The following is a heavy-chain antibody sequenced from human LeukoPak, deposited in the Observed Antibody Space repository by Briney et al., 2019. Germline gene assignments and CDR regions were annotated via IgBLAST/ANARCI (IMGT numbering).Heavy chain of an antibody. CDR1: GFTFSDYG. D-gene: IGHD2-15*01. CDR2: IRYDANSK. J-gene: IGHJ4*02. Sequence: PGGSLRLSCAASGFTFSDYGIHWVRQAPGKGLEWVAFIRYDANSKYYADSVEGRFTISRDNSKNTLSLQMDSLRPEDTAVYYCAKDIRCQAVVMVAATSDYWGQGTLVTVSS. V-gene: IGHV3-30*02. CDR3: AKDIRCQAVVMVAATSDY.